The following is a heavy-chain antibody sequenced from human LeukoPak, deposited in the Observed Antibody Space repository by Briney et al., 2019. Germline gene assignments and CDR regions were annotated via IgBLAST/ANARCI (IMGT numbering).Heavy chain of an antibody. J-gene: IGHJ4*02. CDR3: TTIPTGPNVPGGYFDY. D-gene: IGHD3-10*02. CDR2: IKSKTDGGTT. CDR1: GFTFSSYA. Sequence: GGSLRLSCAASGFTFSSYAMSWVRQAPGKGLEWVGRIKSKTDGGTTDYTAPVKGRFTISRDDSKNTLYLQMNSLKTEDTAVYYCTTIPTGPNVPGGYFDYWGQGTLVTVSS. V-gene: IGHV3-15*01.